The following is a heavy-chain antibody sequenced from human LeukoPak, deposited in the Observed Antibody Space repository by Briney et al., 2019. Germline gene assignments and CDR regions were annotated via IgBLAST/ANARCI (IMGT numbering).Heavy chain of an antibody. CDR1: GFTFSSYA. D-gene: IGHD1-26*01. Sequence: GGPLRLSCAASGFTFSSYAMHWVRQAPGKGLEWVAVISYDGSNKYYADSVKGRFTISRDNSKNTLYLQMNSLRAEDTAVYYCASSGSYRFDYWGQGTLVTVSS. V-gene: IGHV3-30-3*01. J-gene: IGHJ4*02. CDR3: ASSGSYRFDY. CDR2: ISYDGSNK.